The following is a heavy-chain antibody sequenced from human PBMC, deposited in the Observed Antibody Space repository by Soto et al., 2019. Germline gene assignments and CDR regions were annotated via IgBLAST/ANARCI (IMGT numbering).Heavy chain of an antibody. CDR1: GGSISSGSYY. CDR2: FAYSGST. D-gene: IGHD6-13*01. J-gene: IGHJ4*02. CDR3: ATSYGHAWYTY. V-gene: IGHV4-39*06. Sequence: SETLSLTCTVSGGSISSGSYYWGWIRQPPGKGLEWTGSFAYSGSTYYNPSLKSRLTISVDRSKNQFTLQLTSVTVEDTAVYYCATSYGHAWYTYWGQGTQVTVSS.